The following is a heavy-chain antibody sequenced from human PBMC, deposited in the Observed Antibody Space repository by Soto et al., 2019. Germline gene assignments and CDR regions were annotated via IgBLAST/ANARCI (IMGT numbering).Heavy chain of an antibody. J-gene: IGHJ4*02. D-gene: IGHD2-8*01. CDR2: IHYSGSA. CDR3: ARGRPDLAVMVYSSHTACYFDS. Sequence: SETLSLTCTVSDGSISSFYWTWIRQPPGKGLEWIGHIHYSGSANYNPSLKSRVTMSVDTSKNQFSLTLTSVTAADTAIYYCARGRPDLAVMVYSSHTACYFDSWGQGTLVTVSS. V-gene: IGHV4-59*01. CDR1: DGSISSFY.